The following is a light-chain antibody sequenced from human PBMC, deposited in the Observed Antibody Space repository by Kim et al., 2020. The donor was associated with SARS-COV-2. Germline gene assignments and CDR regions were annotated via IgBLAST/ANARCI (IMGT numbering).Light chain of an antibody. J-gene: IGKJ3*01. CDR1: QSISNY. Sequence: DIQMTQSPSSLSASVGDRVTITCRASQSISNYLNWYQQKPGIAPKLLMYATSSLQSGVPSRFSGSGSGTDFTLTINSLQPEDFATYYCQQTYSTPTTFGPGTKVDIK. CDR2: ATS. V-gene: IGKV1-39*01. CDR3: QQTYSTPTT.